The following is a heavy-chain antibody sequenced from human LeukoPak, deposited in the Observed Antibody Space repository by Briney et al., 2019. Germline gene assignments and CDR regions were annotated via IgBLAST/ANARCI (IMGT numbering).Heavy chain of an antibody. J-gene: IGHJ6*02. CDR1: GFTFDDYA. CDR2: ISYDGSNK. CDR3: AKDWAPAAKYYYYGMDV. D-gene: IGHD2-2*01. Sequence: GRSLRLSCAASGFTFDDYAMHWVRQAPGKGLEWVAVISYDGSNKDYADSVKGRFTISRDNSKNTLYLQMNSLRAEDTAVYYCAKDWAPAAKYYYYGMDVWGQGTTVTVSS. V-gene: IGHV3-30*18.